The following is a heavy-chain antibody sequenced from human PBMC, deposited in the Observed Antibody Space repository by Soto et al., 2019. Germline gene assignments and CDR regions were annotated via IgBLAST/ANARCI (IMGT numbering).Heavy chain of an antibody. CDR3: ARAMEPGYCSSTSCSKGVYYYYGMDV. J-gene: IGHJ6*02. D-gene: IGHD2-2*01. CDR1: GGTFSSYA. CDR2: IIPIFGTA. V-gene: IGHV1-69*13. Sequence: SVKVSCKASGGTFSSYAISWVRQAPGQGLEWMGGIIPIFGTANYAQKFQGRVTITADESTSTAYMELSSLRSEDTAVYYCARAMEPGYCSSTSCSKGVYYYYGMDVWGQGTTVTAP.